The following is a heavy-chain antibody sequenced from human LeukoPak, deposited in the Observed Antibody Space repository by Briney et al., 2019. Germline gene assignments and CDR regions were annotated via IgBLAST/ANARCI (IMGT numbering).Heavy chain of an antibody. V-gene: IGHV3-23*01. J-gene: IGHJ4*02. D-gene: IGHD1-26*01. CDR1: GLGFSSA. CDR2: ISGSGDRT. CDR3: ATGTGGSYTWGTYYFDY. Sequence: GGSLRLSCAASGLGFSSAMNWVRQAQGKGLEWVSAISGSGDRTYYGDSVKGRFTISRDNSKNTLYLQMSSLRAEDTAVYYCATGTGGSYTWGTYYFDYWGQGALVTVSS.